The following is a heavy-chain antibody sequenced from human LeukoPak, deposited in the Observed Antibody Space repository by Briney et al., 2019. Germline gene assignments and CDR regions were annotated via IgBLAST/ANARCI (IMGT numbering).Heavy chain of an antibody. CDR3: VRFGVNYDMDV. J-gene: IGHJ6*02. CDR1: GGSISGYY. Sequence: SETLSLTCSDSGGSISGYYWTWVRQPPGKGLEWIGQIHYSGRADYNPSLKSRITMSVDTSRNQISLKLSSVTAADTAIYYCVRFGVNYDMDVWGQGTTVTVSS. CDR2: IHYSGRA. D-gene: IGHD3-16*01. V-gene: IGHV4-59*01.